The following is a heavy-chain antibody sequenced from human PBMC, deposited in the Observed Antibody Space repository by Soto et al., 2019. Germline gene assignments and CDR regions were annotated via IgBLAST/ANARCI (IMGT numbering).Heavy chain of an antibody. CDR2: IIPIFATA. CDR3: AGARSGYTYGSAWVDT. V-gene: IGHV1-69*01. D-gene: IGHD5-18*01. CDR1: GGSFSTYA. Sequence: QGQLVQSGDEVKKPGSSVKVSCQTSGGSFSTYAFSWGRQASGQGLEWLGGIIPIFATANYAQKFQGRVQITADDSTSTAYVELTKLIFEDTAITYRAGARSGYTYGSAWVDTWGQGPLVIVSS. J-gene: IGHJ5*02.